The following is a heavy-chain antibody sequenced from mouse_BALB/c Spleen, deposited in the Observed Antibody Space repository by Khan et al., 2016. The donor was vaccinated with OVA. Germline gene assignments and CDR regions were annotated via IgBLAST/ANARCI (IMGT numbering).Heavy chain of an antibody. CDR2: IWSGGST. CDR1: GFSLTSYG. J-gene: IGHJ3*01. Sequence: VQLVESGPGLVQPSQSLSITCTVSGFSLTSYGVHWVRQSPGKGLEWLGVIWSGGSTDYNAAFISRLSISNDNSKSQVFFKMNSLQANDTAIYYCARNYDYDEGLAYWGQGTLVTVSA. V-gene: IGHV2-2*02. CDR3: ARNYDYDEGLAY. D-gene: IGHD2-4*01.